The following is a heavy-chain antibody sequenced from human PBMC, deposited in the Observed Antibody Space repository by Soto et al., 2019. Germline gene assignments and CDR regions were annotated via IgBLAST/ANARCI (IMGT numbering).Heavy chain of an antibody. V-gene: IGHV4-31*03. J-gene: IGHJ5*02. D-gene: IGHD2-15*01. CDR1: GGSISSGGYY. CDR3: ARWVVANWFDP. Sequence: SETLSLTCTVSGGSISSGGYYWSWIRQHPGKGLEWIGYIHYSGSTYYNPSLKSRVTISVDTSKNQFSLKLSSVTAADTAVYYCARWVVANWFDPWGQGTLVTVSS. CDR2: IHYSGST.